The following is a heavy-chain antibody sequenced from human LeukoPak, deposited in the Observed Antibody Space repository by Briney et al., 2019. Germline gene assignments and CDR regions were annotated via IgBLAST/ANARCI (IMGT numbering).Heavy chain of an antibody. Sequence: PVGALRLSCAASLFTLIRYWMSGVRQAPGRGGEGVAYINQDESEKFYVGSVKGRFTISRDNAKHSLFLQMNSLRVEDTAFYYCAKLLRDVTIYDFWGQGALVTVSS. V-gene: IGHV3-7*01. J-gene: IGHJ4*02. D-gene: IGHD5-24*01. CDR3: AKLLRDVTIYDF. CDR2: INQDESEK. CDR1: LFTLIRYW.